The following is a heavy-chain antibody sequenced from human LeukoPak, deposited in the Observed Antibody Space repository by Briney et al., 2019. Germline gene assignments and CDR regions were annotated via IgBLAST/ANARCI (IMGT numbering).Heavy chain of an antibody. CDR1: GGSISSYY. Sequence: ETLSLTCTVSGGSISSYYWSWVRQAPGKGLEWVATIKEDGSEKCYVGSVKGRFTISRDNAKNSLYLQMNSLRADDTAVYCCARGLIIDYWGQGTLVTVSS. CDR2: IKEDGSEK. J-gene: IGHJ4*02. V-gene: IGHV3-7*01. D-gene: IGHD3-16*01. CDR3: ARGLIIDY.